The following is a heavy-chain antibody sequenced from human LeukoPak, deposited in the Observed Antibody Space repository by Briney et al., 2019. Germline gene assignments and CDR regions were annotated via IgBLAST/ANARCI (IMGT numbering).Heavy chain of an antibody. CDR1: GFTFSNAW. D-gene: IGHD2-2*01. Sequence: GGSLRLSCAASGFTFSNAWMSWVRQAPGKGLEWVGRIKSKTDGGTTDYAAPVKGRFTISRDDSKNTLYLQMNSLKTEDTAVYYCTTDFSSTSWHSPTDCWGQGTLVTVSS. J-gene: IGHJ4*02. CDR2: IKSKTDGGTT. V-gene: IGHV3-15*01. CDR3: TTDFSSTSWHSPTDC.